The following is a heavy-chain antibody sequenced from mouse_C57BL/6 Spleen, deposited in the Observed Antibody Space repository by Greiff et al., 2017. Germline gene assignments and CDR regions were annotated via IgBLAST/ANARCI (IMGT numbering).Heavy chain of an antibody. CDR2: ISDGGSYT. J-gene: IGHJ1*03. D-gene: IGHD3-3*01. CDR1: GFTFSSYA. CDR3: ARGTRGPYFDV. Sequence: DVMLVESGGGLVKPGGSLKLSCAASGFTFSSYAMSWVRQTPEKRLEWVATISDGGSYTYYPDNVKGRFTISRDNAKNNLYLQMSHLKSEDTAMYYCARGTRGPYFDVWGTGTTVTVSS. V-gene: IGHV5-4*03.